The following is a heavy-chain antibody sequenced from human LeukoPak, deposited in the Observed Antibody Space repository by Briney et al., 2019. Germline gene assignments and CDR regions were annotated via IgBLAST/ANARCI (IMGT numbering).Heavy chain of an antibody. CDR1: GFTFSGSW. D-gene: IGHD3-3*01. CDR2: ISGSGGTT. J-gene: IGHJ3*02. CDR3: AKNRDFWSQGHAFDI. V-gene: IGHV3-23*01. Sequence: GGSLRLSCAASGFTFSGSWMSWVRQAPGKGLEWVSAISGSGGTTYYADSVKGRFTISRDNSKNTLYLQMNSLRAEDTAVYYCAKNRDFWSQGHAFDIWGQGTMVTVSS.